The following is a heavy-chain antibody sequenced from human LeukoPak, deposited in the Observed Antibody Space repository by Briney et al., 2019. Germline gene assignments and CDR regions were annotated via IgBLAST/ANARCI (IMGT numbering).Heavy chain of an antibody. CDR3: TYYGSGAIRF. CDR2: VKSKTDGGTT. CDR1: GFTFSNAY. D-gene: IGHD3-10*01. J-gene: IGHJ4*02. Sequence: GGSLRLSCAASGFTFSNAYMSWVRQAPGKGLEWVGRVKSKTDGGTTDYAAPVKGRFTISRDDSENSLYLQINSLKTDGTAVYYCTYYGSGAIRFWGQGTLVTVSS. V-gene: IGHV3-15*01.